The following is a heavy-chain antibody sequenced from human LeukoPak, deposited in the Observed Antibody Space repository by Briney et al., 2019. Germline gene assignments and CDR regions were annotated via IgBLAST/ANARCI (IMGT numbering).Heavy chain of an antibody. D-gene: IGHD4-17*01. J-gene: IGHJ3*01. CDR3: ARVGYATQRRVLSAVTIPTAGAFDV. Sequence: PSETLSLTCTVSGVSISSSNSYWGWIRQPPGKGLEWIGSIYYSGNTYYNASLKSRVTISVDTSKKQFSLRLSSVTAADTAVYYCARVGYATQRRVLSAVTIPTAGAFDVWGQGTLVAVSS. CDR1: GVSISSSNSY. CDR2: IYYSGNT. V-gene: IGHV4-39*07.